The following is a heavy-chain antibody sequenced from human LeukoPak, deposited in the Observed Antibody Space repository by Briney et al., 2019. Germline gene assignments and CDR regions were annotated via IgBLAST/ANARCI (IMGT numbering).Heavy chain of an antibody. Sequence: ASVKVSCKASGYTLTSYDINWVRQATGQGLEWMGWMNPNSGNTGYAQKFQGRVTMTRNTSKSTAYMELSSLRSEDTAVYYCALLFRGRIAVAGNHWGQGTLVTVSS. D-gene: IGHD6-19*01. CDR3: ALLFRGRIAVAGNH. CDR1: GYTLTSYD. CDR2: MNPNSGNT. J-gene: IGHJ5*02. V-gene: IGHV1-8*01.